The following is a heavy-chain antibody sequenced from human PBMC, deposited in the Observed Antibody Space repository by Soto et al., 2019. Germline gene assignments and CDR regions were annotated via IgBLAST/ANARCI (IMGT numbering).Heavy chain of an antibody. Sequence: PGGSLRLSCTTSGFMFNTYAMHWVRQAPGKGLEWVAVMSHDGSNEYYVDSVKGRFTISRDNSKNTLYLQMDSLRAEDTAVYYCAKGEVRGIIPSYFDYWGLGTLVTVSS. CDR2: MSHDGSNE. D-gene: IGHD3-10*01. J-gene: IGHJ4*02. CDR1: GFMFNTYA. V-gene: IGHV3-30*04. CDR3: AKGEVRGIIPSYFDY.